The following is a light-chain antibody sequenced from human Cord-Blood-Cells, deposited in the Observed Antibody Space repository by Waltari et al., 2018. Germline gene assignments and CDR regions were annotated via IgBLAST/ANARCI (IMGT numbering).Light chain of an antibody. CDR3: QQYNNWPPLT. V-gene: IGKV3-15*01. CDR1: QSVSSN. Sequence: EILMTHSPATLSVSPGERATLSCRASQSVSSNLAWYQQKPGQAPRLLIYGASTRATGIPARFSGRGSGTEFTLTISSLQSEDFAVYDWQQYNNWPPLTFGGGTKVEIK. CDR2: GAS. J-gene: IGKJ4*01.